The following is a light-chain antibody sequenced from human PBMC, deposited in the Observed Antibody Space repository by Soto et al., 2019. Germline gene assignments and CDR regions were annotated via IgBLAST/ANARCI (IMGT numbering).Light chain of an antibody. V-gene: IGLV1-44*01. CDR2: SDD. Sequence: QSALTQPPSLSGTPGQRVTISCSGSNSNIGRYSVNWYQHFPGTAPKILISSDDERPSGVPERFSGSKSGTSASLAISGLQSEDEAEYYCAAWDDNLNGPLFGGGTELTVL. CDR1: NSNIGRYS. J-gene: IGLJ3*02. CDR3: AAWDDNLNGPL.